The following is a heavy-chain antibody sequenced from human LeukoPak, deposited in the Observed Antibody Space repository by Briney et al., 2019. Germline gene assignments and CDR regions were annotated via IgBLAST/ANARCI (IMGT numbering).Heavy chain of an antibody. CDR2: ISGSSYYI. J-gene: IGHJ3*02. Sequence: GGSLRLSCAASGFTFSSYSMNWVRQAPGKGLEWVSCISGSSYYIYYADSVKGRFTISRDNAKNSLYLQMNSLRAEDTAVYYCARDESLGDLWSGYFDAFDIWGQGTMVTVSS. V-gene: IGHV3-21*01. CDR1: GFTFSSYS. CDR3: ARDESLGDLWSGYFDAFDI. D-gene: IGHD3-3*01.